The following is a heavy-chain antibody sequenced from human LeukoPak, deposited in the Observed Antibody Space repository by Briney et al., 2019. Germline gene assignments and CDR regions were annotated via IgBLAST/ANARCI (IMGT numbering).Heavy chain of an antibody. CDR2: IYYTGST. CDR3: ARVTGSYYYYYMDV. Sequence: SETLSLTCTVSGGSISSSSYYWGWIRQPPGKGLEWIGSIYYTGSTYYNPSLKSRVTISVDTSKNQLSLKLSSVTAADTAVYYCARVTGSYYYYYMDVWGKGTTVTVSS. J-gene: IGHJ6*03. D-gene: IGHD3-10*01. V-gene: IGHV4-39*07. CDR1: GGSISSSSYY.